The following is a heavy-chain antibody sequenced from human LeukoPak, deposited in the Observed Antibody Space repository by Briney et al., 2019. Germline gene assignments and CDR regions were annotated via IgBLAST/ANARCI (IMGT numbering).Heavy chain of an antibody. D-gene: IGHD3-22*01. J-gene: IGHJ4*02. CDR2: IWYDGSNK. Sequence: PGGSLRLSCAASGFTFSSYGMHWVRQAPGKGLEWVAVIWYDGSNKYYADSVKGRFTISRDNSKNTLYLQMNSLRAEDTAVYYCANDPYYYDSSGDYWGQGTLVTVSS. CDR1: GFTFSSYG. CDR3: ANDPYYYDSSGDY. V-gene: IGHV3-33*06.